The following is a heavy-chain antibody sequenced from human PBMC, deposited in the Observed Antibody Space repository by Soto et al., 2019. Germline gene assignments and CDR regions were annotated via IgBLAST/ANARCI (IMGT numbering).Heavy chain of an antibody. V-gene: IGHV3-23*01. CDR2: ITGSGGST. J-gene: IGHJ4*02. Sequence: EVQLLESGGGLVQPGGSLRLSCAASGFTFSSYAMSWVRQAPGKGLEWVSGITGSGGSTYYADSVKGRLTISRDKSKNTLYLQMNSLRAEDTAVYYCARGYCGGGSCYSPFDWGQGTLVTVSS. D-gene: IGHD2-15*01. CDR1: GFTFSSYA. CDR3: ARGYCGGGSCYSPFD.